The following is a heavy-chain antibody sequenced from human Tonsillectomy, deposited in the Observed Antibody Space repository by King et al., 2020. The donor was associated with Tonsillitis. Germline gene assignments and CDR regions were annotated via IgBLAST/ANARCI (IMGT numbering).Heavy chain of an antibody. D-gene: IGHD5-18*01. CDR1: GFTFSTYA. CDR2: IGGDGGNT. V-gene: IGHV3-64D*08. J-gene: IGHJ4*02. CDR3: LKDVLGPSGKPAMAFDY. Sequence: DVQLVESGGGLVQPGGSLRLSCSASGFTFSTYAMHWVRQAPGKGLEYVSAIGGDGGNTYYADSVKGRFTISRDNSRKTLYLQMSTLRAEDTAVYYCLKDVLGPSGKPAMAFDYWGQGTLVTVSS.